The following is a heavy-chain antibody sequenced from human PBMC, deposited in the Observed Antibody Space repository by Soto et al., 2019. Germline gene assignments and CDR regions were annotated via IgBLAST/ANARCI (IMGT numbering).Heavy chain of an antibody. Sequence: PSETLSLTCAVYGGSFSGYYWSWIRQPPGKGLEWIGEINHSGSTNYNPSLKSRVTISVDTSKNQFSLKLSSVTAADTAVYYCARGLVVTASPSYYFDCWGQGTLATVSS. D-gene: IGHD2-21*02. CDR1: GGSFSGYY. V-gene: IGHV4-34*01. CDR3: ARGLVVTASPSYYFDC. CDR2: INHSGST. J-gene: IGHJ4*02.